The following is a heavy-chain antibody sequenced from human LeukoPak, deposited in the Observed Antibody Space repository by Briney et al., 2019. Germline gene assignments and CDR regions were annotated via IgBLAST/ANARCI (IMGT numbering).Heavy chain of an antibody. CDR1: GYTFTSYD. J-gene: IGHJ4*02. D-gene: IGHD2-8*02. CDR3: ARDYGSPGGPFDY. V-gene: IGHV1-8*01. CDR2: MNPNSGNT. Sequence: ASVKVSCKASGYTFTSYDINWVRQATGQGLEWMGWMNPNSGNTGYAQKFQGRVTMTRDTSTSTVYMELSSLRSEDTAVYYCARDYGSPGGPFDYWGQGTLVTVSS.